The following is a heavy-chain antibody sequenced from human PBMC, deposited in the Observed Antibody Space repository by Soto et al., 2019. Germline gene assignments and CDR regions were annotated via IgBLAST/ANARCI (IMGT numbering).Heavy chain of an antibody. Sequence: GGSLRLSCAASGFTFSSYWMSWVRQAPGKGLEWVANIKQDGSEKYYVDSVKGRFTISRDNAKNSLYLQMNSLRAEDTAVYYCARETTVTDGWAFDIWGQGTMVTVSS. D-gene: IGHD4-17*01. CDR3: ARETTVTDGWAFDI. V-gene: IGHV3-7*01. CDR2: IKQDGSEK. J-gene: IGHJ3*02. CDR1: GFTFSSYW.